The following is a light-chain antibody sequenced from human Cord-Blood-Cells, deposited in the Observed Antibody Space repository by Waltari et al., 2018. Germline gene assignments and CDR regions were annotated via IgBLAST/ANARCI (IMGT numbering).Light chain of an antibody. V-gene: IGKV1-6*01. CDR2: AAS. CDR3: LQDYNYPRT. J-gene: IGKJ1*01. Sequence: AIQMTQSPSSLSASVGDRVTITCRASQGIRNALGWYQQKQGKAPKLLIYAASSLQSGVPSRFSGSGSGTDVTLTISSLQPEDFATYYCLQDYNYPRTFGQGTKVEIK. CDR1: QGIRNA.